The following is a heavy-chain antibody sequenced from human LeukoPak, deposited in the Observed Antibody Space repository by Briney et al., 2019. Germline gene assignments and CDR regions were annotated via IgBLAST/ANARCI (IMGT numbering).Heavy chain of an antibody. CDR3: AKESGSRSYGAYFPH. V-gene: IGHV3-33*03. Sequence: GRSLGLSCAASGFTFSSYGMHWVRQAPGKGLEWVAVIWYDGSNKYYADSVKGRFTISRDNSKSTLYLQMNSLRAEDTAVYYCAKESGSRSYGAYFPHWGQGTLVTVSS. CDR1: GFTFSSYG. CDR2: IWYDGSNK. D-gene: IGHD6-13*01. J-gene: IGHJ1*01.